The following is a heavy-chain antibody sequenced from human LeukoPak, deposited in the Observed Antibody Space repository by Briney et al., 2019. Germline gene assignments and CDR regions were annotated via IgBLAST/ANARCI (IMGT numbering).Heavy chain of an antibody. Sequence: EPSETLSLTCAVYGGSFSGYYWSWIRQPPGKGLEWIGEINRSGSTNYNPSLKSRVTISVDTSKNQFSLKLSSVTAADTAVYYCARGKIAARRSYFDYWGQGTLVTVSS. J-gene: IGHJ4*02. D-gene: IGHD6-6*01. CDR1: GGSFSGYY. V-gene: IGHV4-34*01. CDR2: INRSGST. CDR3: ARGKIAARRSYFDY.